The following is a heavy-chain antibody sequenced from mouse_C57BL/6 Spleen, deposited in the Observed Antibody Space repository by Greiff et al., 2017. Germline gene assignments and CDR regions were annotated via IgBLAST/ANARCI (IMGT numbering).Heavy chain of an antibody. CDR1: GYTFTSYD. V-gene: IGHV1-85*01. D-gene: IGHD2-3*01. CDR3: ARWDDGYYEGGDYFDY. CDR2: IYPRDGST. Sequence: VQLQQSGPELVKPGASVKLSCKASGYTFTSYDINWVKQRPGQGLEWIGWIYPRDGSTKYNAKFKGKATLTVATSSSTAYMELHSLTSEDSAVYFCARWDDGYYEGGDYFDYWGQGTTLTVSS. J-gene: IGHJ2*01.